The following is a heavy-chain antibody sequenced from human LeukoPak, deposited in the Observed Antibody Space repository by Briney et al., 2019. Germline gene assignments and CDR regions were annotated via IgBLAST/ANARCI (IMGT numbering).Heavy chain of an antibody. V-gene: IGHV3-11*01. CDR1: GFTFSDYY. CDR2: ISSSGSTI. J-gene: IGHJ4*02. D-gene: IGHD4-17*01. CDR3: ARATDSVTTFDY. Sequence: GGSLRLSCAASGFTFSDYYTSWIRQAPGKGLEWVSYISSSGSTIYYADSVKGRFTISRDNAKNSLYLQMNSLRAEDTAVYYCARATDSVTTFDYWGQGTLVTVSS.